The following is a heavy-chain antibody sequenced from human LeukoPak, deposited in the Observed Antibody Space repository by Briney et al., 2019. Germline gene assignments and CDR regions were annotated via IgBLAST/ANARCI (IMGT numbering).Heavy chain of an antibody. V-gene: IGHV4-59*01. Sequence: SETLSLTCTVSGGSISSYYWSWIRQPPGKGLEWIGYIYYSGSTNYNPSLKSRVTISVDTSKNQFSLKLSSVTAADTAVYYCARAGGSYRGAFDYWGQGTLVTVSS. J-gene: IGHJ4*02. D-gene: IGHD1-26*01. CDR2: IYYSGST. CDR3: ARAGGSYRGAFDY. CDR1: GGSISSYY.